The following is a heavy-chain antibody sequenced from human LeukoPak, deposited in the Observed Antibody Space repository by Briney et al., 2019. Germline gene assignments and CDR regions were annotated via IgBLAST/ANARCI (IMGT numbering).Heavy chain of an antibody. Sequence: SETLSLTCTVSGGSISSYYWSRIRQPPGKGLEWIGYIYYSGSTNYNPSLKSRVTISVDTSKNQFSLKLSSVTAADTAVYYCVRAPPVDTAMGHFDYWGQGTLVTVSS. CDR3: VRAPPVDTAMGHFDY. CDR1: GGSISSYY. D-gene: IGHD5-18*01. J-gene: IGHJ4*02. CDR2: IYYSGST. V-gene: IGHV4-59*01.